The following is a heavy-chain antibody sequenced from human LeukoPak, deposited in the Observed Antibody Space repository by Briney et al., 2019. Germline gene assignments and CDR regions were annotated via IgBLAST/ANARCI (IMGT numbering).Heavy chain of an antibody. Sequence: ASVKVSCKASGYIFTGYYMHWVRQPPGQGLEWMGWINPNSGGTNYAQKFQGRVTMTRDTSIRTAYMELSRLRSDDTAVYYCAAPLGATEAFDYWGQGTLVTVSS. CDR3: AAPLGATEAFDY. CDR1: GYIFTGYY. CDR2: INPNSGGT. J-gene: IGHJ4*02. V-gene: IGHV1-2*02. D-gene: IGHD1-26*01.